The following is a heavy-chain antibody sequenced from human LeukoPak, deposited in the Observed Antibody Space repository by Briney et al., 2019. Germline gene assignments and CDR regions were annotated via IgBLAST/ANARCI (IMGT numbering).Heavy chain of an antibody. CDR3: AKDSLGQYYYDSSGYALYYYGMDV. D-gene: IGHD3-22*01. Sequence: PGRSLRLSCAASGFTFSSYGMHWVRQAPGKGLEWVAVISYDGSNKYYADSVKGRFTISRDNSKNTLYLQMNSLRAEDTAVYYCAKDSLGQYYYDSSGYALYYYGMDVWGQGTTVTASS. V-gene: IGHV3-30*18. J-gene: IGHJ6*02. CDR1: GFTFSSYG. CDR2: ISYDGSNK.